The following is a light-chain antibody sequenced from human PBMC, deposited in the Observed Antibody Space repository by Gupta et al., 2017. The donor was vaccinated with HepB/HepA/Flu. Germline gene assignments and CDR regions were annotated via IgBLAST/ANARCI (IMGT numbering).Light chain of an antibody. CDR3: QQRYRWPLT. CDR1: QSVSRY. Sequence: EIVVTQFPATLSLSPGERATLSCRASQSVSRYLAWYQQKRGQAPRLLIYDASNRATGIPARFSGSGSGTDFTLTISSLEPEDFAVYYCQQRYRWPLTFGQETTMEI. V-gene: IGKV3-11*01. J-gene: IGKJ2*01. CDR2: DAS.